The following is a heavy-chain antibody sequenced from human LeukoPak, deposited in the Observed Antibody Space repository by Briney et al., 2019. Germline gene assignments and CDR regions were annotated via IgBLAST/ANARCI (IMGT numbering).Heavy chain of an antibody. J-gene: IGHJ4*02. CDR2: VYHTGST. V-gene: IGHV4-34*01. Sequence: SETLSLTCAVYGGSFSGYYWSWIRQPPGKGLEWIGTVYHTGSTYYNPSLDSRVTISVDTSKNEFSLNLKSVTAADTAVYYCARAGWIITSGIDYWGQGALVTVSS. CDR1: GGSFSGYY. CDR3: ARAGWIITSGIDY. D-gene: IGHD3-10*01.